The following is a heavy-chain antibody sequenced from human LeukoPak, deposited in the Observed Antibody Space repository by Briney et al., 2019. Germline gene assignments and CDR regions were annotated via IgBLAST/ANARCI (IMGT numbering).Heavy chain of an antibody. Sequence: GGSLRLSCAASGFTFSSNWMYWVRQAPGKGLVWVSYISSDGSSTNYADSVKGRFAISRDNAKNTLYVQMNSLRADDTAVYYCARGRPGNYFDYWGQGTLVTVSS. V-gene: IGHV3-74*01. CDR3: ARGRPGNYFDY. D-gene: IGHD1-26*01. CDR1: GFTFSSNW. J-gene: IGHJ4*02. CDR2: ISSDGSST.